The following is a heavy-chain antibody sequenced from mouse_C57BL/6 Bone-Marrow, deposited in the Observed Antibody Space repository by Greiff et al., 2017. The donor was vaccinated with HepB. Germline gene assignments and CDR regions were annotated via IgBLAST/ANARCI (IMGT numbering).Heavy chain of an antibody. J-gene: IGHJ3*01. CDR1: GFTFSSYA. Sequence: EVNLVESGEGLVKPGGSLKLSCAASGFTFSSYAMSWVRQTPEKRLEWVAYISSGGDYIYYADTVKGRFTISRDNARNTLYLQMSSLKSEDTAMYYCTRDQGVTTHFAYWGQGTLVTVSA. CDR2: ISSGGDYI. V-gene: IGHV5-9-1*02. D-gene: IGHD2-2*01. CDR3: TRDQGVTTHFAY.